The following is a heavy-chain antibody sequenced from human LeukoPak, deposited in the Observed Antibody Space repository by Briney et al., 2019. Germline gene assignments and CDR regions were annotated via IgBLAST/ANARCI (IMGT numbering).Heavy chain of an antibody. V-gene: IGHV4-39*01. Sequence: SETLSLTCTVSGGSIISSSYNWGWIRQPPGKGLEWIGTIYHSGTTYYNPSLKSRVTISVDTSKNQFFLKLSSVTAADTAVYYCARLPTGYPNWFDPWGQGSLVTVSS. CDR3: ARLPTGYPNWFDP. J-gene: IGHJ5*02. CDR2: IYHSGTT. CDR1: GGSIISSSYN. D-gene: IGHD3-9*01.